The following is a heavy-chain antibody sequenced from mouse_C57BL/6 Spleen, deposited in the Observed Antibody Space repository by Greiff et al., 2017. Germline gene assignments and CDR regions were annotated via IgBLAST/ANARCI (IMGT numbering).Heavy chain of an antibody. CDR1: GFNIKDYY. V-gene: IGHV14-2*01. J-gene: IGHJ4*01. CDR2: IDPEDGET. Sequence: VQLQQSGAELVKPGASVKLSCTASGFNIKDYYMHWVKQRTEQGLEWIGRIDPEDGETKYAPTFQGKATITEDTSSNTAYLQLRSLTSEDTAVYDCARLWLYDYEGMDYGGQGTSVTVSS. D-gene: IGHD2-4*01. CDR3: ARLWLYDYEGMDY.